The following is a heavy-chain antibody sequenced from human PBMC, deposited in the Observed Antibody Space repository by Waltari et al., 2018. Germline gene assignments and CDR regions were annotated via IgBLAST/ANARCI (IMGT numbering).Heavy chain of an antibody. Sequence: QVQLQQWGAGLLKPSETLSLTCAVYGGSFSGYYWSWIRQPPGKGLEWSGEINHSGSTNYNPALKSRVTMSVDTSKNQFSLKLSSVTAADTAVYYFARSPLRSKYYYGMDVWGQGTTVTVSS. D-gene: IGHD3-10*01. CDR3: ARSPLRSKYYYGMDV. J-gene: IGHJ6*02. CDR2: INHSGST. V-gene: IGHV4-34*01. CDR1: GGSFSGYY.